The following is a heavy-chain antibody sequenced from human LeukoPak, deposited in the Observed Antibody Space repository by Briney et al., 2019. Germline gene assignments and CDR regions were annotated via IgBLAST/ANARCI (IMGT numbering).Heavy chain of an antibody. V-gene: IGHV3-11*04. CDR2: ISDNGYNI. D-gene: IGHD6-13*01. Sequence: GGSLRLSCAASGFTFSDYYMTWIRQAPGKGLEWVSYISDNGYNIYYADSVKGRFTVSRDNAKNSLYLQMNSLRAEDTAVYYCARHLGSRWADAFDIWGQGTMVTVSS. CDR3: ARHLGSRWADAFDI. J-gene: IGHJ3*02. CDR1: GFTFSDYY.